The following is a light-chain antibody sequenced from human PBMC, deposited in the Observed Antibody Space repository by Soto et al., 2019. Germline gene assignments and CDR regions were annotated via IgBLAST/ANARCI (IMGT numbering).Light chain of an antibody. Sequence: DIQMTQSPSSLSASVGDRVTITCRASQSISSYLNWYQHKPGKAPKLLIYAASSLQTGVPSRFNSNRAGTKFALTISSLPRDHFATYYCQQTDSFPRTFGPRTKVEI. V-gene: IGKV1-39*01. CDR3: QQTDSFPRT. CDR1: QSISSY. CDR2: AAS. J-gene: IGKJ1*01.